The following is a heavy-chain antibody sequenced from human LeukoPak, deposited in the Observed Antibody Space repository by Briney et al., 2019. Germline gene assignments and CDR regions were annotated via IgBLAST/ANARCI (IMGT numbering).Heavy chain of an antibody. J-gene: IGHJ3*02. CDR3: ALYQSSYNNYEGAFDI. CDR1: GYTFTSYG. V-gene: IGHV1-18*01. D-gene: IGHD4-11*01. Sequence: ASVKVSCKASGYTFTSYGISWVRQAPGQGLEWMGWISAYNGNTNYAQKFQGRVTMTRDTSISTAYMELSRLRSDDTAVYYCALYQSSYNNYEGAFDIWGQGTLVTVSS. CDR2: ISAYNGNT.